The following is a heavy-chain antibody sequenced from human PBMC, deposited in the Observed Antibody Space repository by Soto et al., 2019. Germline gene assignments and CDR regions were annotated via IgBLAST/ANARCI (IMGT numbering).Heavy chain of an antibody. CDR3: ATHSFDNLSAGDS. D-gene: IGHD5-18*01. V-gene: IGHV3-23*01. CDR1: GFTFSSYA. Sequence: GGSLRLSCAASGFTFSSYAMSWVRQAPGKGLEWVSAISGSGGSTYYADSVKGRFTISRDNAKNSVYLQMNSLRAEDTAVYYCATHSFDNLSAGDSWGQGTLVTVSS. J-gene: IGHJ4*02. CDR2: ISGSGGST.